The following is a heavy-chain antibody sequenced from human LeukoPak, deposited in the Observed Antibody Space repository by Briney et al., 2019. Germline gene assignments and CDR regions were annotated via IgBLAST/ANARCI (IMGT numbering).Heavy chain of an antibody. V-gene: IGHV5-51*01. D-gene: IGHD4-11*01. Sequence: GESLKISCKGSGDKFTSDWIGWVRQMPGKGLEWMRIIYPGDSDTRYSPSFQGQVTISADKSSSTSYLQWSSLKASDTAMYYCARGDYSKGAFDVWGQGTMVTVSS. J-gene: IGHJ3*01. CDR1: GDKFTSDW. CDR3: ARGDYSKGAFDV. CDR2: IYPGDSDT.